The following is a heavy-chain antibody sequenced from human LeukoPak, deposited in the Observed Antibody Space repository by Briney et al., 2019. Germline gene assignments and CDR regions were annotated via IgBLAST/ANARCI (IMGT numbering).Heavy chain of an antibody. V-gene: IGHV4-59*12. CDR2: ISYSGST. CDR1: GGSISSYY. CDR3: ARTLRDSWFDP. Sequence: SETLSLTCTVSGGSISSYYWSWIRQPPGKGLEWIGYISYSGSTNYNPSLKSRVTISVDTSKNQFSLKLSSVTAADTAVYYCARTLRDSWFDPWGQGTLVTVSS. J-gene: IGHJ5*02.